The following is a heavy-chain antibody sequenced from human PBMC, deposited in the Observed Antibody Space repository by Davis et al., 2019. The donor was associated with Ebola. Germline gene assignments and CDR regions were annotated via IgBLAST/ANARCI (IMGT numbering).Heavy chain of an antibody. J-gene: IGHJ6*02. CDR1: GGSISSSSSY. D-gene: IGHD5-18*01. V-gene: IGHV4-39*01. CDR3: ARGHSYGSMVYGMDV. Sequence: SETLSLTCTVSGGSISSSSSYWDWIRQPPGKGLEWIGNMFYSGSTYYNTSLKSRVTISVDTSKNQFSLKVSSVTAADTAVYYCARGHSYGSMVYGMDVWGQGTTVTVSS. CDR2: MFYSGST.